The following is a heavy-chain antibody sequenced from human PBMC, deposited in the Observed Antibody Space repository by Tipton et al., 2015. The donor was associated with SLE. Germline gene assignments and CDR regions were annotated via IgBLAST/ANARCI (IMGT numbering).Heavy chain of an antibody. CDR1: GGSFSGYY. D-gene: IGHD3-9*01. V-gene: IGHV4-34*01. J-gene: IGHJ6*02. CDR2: INHGGGI. CDR3: ARETGYGTPGWQYYYNMDV. Sequence: TLSLTCAVYGGSFSGYYWSWVRQPPGKGLEWIGEINHGGGINYNPALKSRVTVSIDTSKNQFSLKLSSVTAADTAVYYCARETGYGTPGWQYYYNMDVWGQGTRVTVSS.